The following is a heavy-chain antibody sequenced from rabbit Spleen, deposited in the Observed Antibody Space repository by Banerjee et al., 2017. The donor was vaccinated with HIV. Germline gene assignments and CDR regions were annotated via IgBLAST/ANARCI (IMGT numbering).Heavy chain of an antibody. J-gene: IGHJ6*01. Sequence: QELVESGGGLVQPGESLTLTCKASGFSFSSGDDMCWVRQAPGKGLEWIACIYAGSSNNAYSATWAKGRFTISKTSSTTVTLQMTSLTAADTATYFCARDTSTSFSTYGMDLWGPGTLVTVS. CDR2: IYAGSSNNA. V-gene: IGHV1S40*01. CDR3: ARDTSTSFSTYGMDL. CDR1: GFSFSSGDD. D-gene: IGHD1-1*01.